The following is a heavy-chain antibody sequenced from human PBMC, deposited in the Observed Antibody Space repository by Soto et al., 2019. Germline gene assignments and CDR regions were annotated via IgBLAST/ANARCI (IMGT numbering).Heavy chain of an antibody. D-gene: IGHD3-22*01. Sequence: QVQLVQSGAEVKKPGASVKVSCKASGYTFTSYGISWVRQAPGQGLEWMGWISAYNGNTNYAQKLQGRVTMTTDTSTSTAYMELRSLRSDDTAVYYCARDPTAYYYDSSGYSRRSFDYWGQGTLVTVSS. CDR2: ISAYNGNT. CDR3: ARDPTAYYYDSSGYSRRSFDY. V-gene: IGHV1-18*01. J-gene: IGHJ4*02. CDR1: GYTFTSYG.